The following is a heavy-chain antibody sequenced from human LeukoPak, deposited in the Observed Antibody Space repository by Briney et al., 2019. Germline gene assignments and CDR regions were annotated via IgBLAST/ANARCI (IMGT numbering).Heavy chain of an antibody. V-gene: IGHV3-20*04. J-gene: IGHJ4*02. CDR2: INWNGGST. CDR1: GFTFDDYG. D-gene: IGHD3-22*01. CDR3: ARDRRGSSGYYAYQHDY. Sequence: GGSLRLSCAASGFTFDDYGMSWVRQAPGKGLEWVSGINWNGGSTGYADSVKGRFTISRDNAKNSLYLQMNSLRAEDTALYYCARDRRGSSGYYAYQHDYWGQGTLVTVFS.